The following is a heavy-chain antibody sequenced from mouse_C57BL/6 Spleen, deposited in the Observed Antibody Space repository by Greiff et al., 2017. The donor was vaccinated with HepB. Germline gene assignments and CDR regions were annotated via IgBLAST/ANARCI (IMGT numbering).Heavy chain of an antibody. D-gene: IGHD1-1*01. J-gene: IGHJ1*03. Sequence: EVKLMESGGGLVKPGGSLKLSCAASGFTFSDYGMHWVRQAPEKGLEWVAYISSGSSTIYYADTVKGRFTISRDNAKNTLFLQMTSLRSEDTAMYYCARTAGVVLYHGSSYWYFDVWGTGTTVTVSS. CDR1: GFTFSDYG. CDR2: ISSGSSTI. V-gene: IGHV5-17*01. CDR3: ARTAGVVLYHGSSYWYFDV.